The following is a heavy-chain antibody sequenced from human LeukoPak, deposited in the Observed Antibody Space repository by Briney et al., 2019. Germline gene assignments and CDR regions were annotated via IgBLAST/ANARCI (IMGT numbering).Heavy chain of an antibody. D-gene: IGHD5-18*01. CDR1: GFTFSSYG. CDR3: AKEHTAMVEDYYFDY. J-gene: IGHJ4*02. Sequence: PGGSLTLSCAASGFTFSSYGMHWVRQAPGKGLEWVEFIRYDGSNKYYADSVKGRFTISRDNSKNTLYLQMNSLRAEDTAVYYCAKEHTAMVEDYYFDYWGQGTLVTVSS. V-gene: IGHV3-30*02. CDR2: IRYDGSNK.